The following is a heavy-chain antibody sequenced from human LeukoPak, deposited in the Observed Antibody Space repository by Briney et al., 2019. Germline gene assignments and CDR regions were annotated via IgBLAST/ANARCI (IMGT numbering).Heavy chain of an antibody. D-gene: IGHD2-15*01. J-gene: IGHJ6*02. Sequence: SQTLSLTCAISGDSVSSNSAAWNWIRQSPSRGLEWLGRTYYRSKWYNDYAVSVKSRITINPDTSKNQFSLQLNSVTPEDTAVYHCARSNRVVVVAATIGYYYYGMDVWGQGTTVTVSS. CDR3: ARSNRVVVVAATIGYYYYGMDV. CDR1: GDSVSSNSAA. V-gene: IGHV6-1*01. CDR2: TYYRSKWYN.